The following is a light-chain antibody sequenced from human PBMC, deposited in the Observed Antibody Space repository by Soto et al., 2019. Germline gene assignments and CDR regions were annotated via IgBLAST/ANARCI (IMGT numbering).Light chain of an antibody. CDR1: QSVSSN. V-gene: IGKV3-20*01. J-gene: IGKJ1*01. CDR2: GAS. Sequence: IVMTQSPATLSVSPWERATLSCRASQSVSSNLAWYQQKPGQAPRLLIYGASSRATGIPDRFSGSGSGTDFTLTISRLEPEDLAVYYCQQYGSLVTFGQGTKVDIK. CDR3: QQYGSLVT.